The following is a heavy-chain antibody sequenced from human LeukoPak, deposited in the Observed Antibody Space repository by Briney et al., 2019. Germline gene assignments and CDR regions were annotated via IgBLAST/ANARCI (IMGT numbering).Heavy chain of an antibody. Sequence: SETLSLTCTVSGVSISNYYWNWIRQAPGKGLEWVGYIFYSGGTNYNSSVKSRATISVDRSKNQFSLRLSSVTAADTAVYYYATAKEGSSLVLSFKYHYYFLDVWGIGTTVTVSS. V-gene: IGHV4-59*12. J-gene: IGHJ6*04. CDR1: GVSISNYY. CDR3: ATAKEGSSLVLSFKYHYYFLDV. D-gene: IGHD2-2*01. CDR2: IFYSGGT.